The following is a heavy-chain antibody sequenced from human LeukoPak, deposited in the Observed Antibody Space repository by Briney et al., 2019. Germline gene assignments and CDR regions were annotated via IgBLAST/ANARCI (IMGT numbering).Heavy chain of an antibody. CDR2: IRSNSDGGTI. CDR3: AKYPVGYSNFDY. D-gene: IGHD3-22*01. CDR1: GFTFSNAW. J-gene: IGHJ4*02. Sequence: PGGSLRLSCATSGFTFSNAWMNWVRQAPGKGLEWVGRIRSNSDGGTIDYAAPVKGRFALSRDDSKNTLYLQMNSLQTEDTAVYYCAKYPVGYSNFDYWGQGTLVTVSS. V-gene: IGHV3-15*07.